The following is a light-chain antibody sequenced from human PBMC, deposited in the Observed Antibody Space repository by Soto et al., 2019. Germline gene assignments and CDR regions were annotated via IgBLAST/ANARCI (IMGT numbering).Light chain of an antibody. Sequence: DIQMAQSPSSLSASIGDRVPITCRASQGISDYLACYKQRPGNAPKLLIYGASILQSGVTSRFRSSGSGTHCTLTISSLQPEYVATYYCHSYNSIPLSFRQGTTMEI. J-gene: IGKJ1*01. V-gene: IGKV1-27*01. CDR1: QGISDY. CDR2: GAS. CDR3: HSYNSIPLS.